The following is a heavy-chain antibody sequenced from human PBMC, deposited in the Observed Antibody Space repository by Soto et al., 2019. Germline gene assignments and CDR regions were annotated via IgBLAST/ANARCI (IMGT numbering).Heavy chain of an antibody. Sequence: SETLSLTCTVSGGSISSGVYYWSWIRQHPGKGLEWIGYIYYSGSTYYNPSLKSRVTISVDTSKNQFSLKLSSVTAADTAVYYCATWLDLDAFDIWGQGTMVTV. D-gene: IGHD5-12*01. V-gene: IGHV4-31*03. CDR1: GGSISSGVYY. J-gene: IGHJ3*02. CDR2: IYYSGST. CDR3: ATWLDLDAFDI.